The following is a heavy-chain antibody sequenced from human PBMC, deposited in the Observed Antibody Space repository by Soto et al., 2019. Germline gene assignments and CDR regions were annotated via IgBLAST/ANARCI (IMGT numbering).Heavy chain of an antibody. CDR1: GFTFSTYS. CDR3: AKDYGDWTGLYYYGMDV. V-gene: IGHV3-21*01. Sequence: PGGSLRLSCAASGFTFSTYSMNWVRQAPGKGLEWVSSINSSGYIHYADSLKSRFTISRDNSEKTLYLQMNSLRAEDTAVYYCAKDYGDWTGLYYYGMDVWGQGTTVTVSS. D-gene: IGHD4-17*01. J-gene: IGHJ6*02. CDR2: INSSGYI.